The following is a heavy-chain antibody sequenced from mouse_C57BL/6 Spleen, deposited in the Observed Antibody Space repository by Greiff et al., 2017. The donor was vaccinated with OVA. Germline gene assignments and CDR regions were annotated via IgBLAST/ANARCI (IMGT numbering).Heavy chain of an antibody. J-gene: IGHJ3*01. D-gene: IGHD3-2*02. CDR3: ARGWAAQATWWFAD. Sequence: VQLKESGPGLVKPSQSLSLTCSVTGYSITSGYYWNWIRQFPGNKLEWMGYISYDGSNNYNPSLKNRISITRETSKNQFFLKLYSVTTEDTSTYYCARGWAAQATWWFADWGQGTLVTVSA. V-gene: IGHV3-6*01. CDR1: GYSITSGYY. CDR2: ISYDGSN.